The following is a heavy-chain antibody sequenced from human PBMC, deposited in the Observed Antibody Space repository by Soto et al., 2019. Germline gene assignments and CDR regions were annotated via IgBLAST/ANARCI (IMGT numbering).Heavy chain of an antibody. CDR2: IIPIFGTA. D-gene: IGHD5-12*01. V-gene: IGHV1-69*13. Sequence: SVKVSCKASGGTFSSYAIILVRQAPGQGLEWMGGIIPIFGTANYAQKFQGRVTITADESTSTAYMELSSLRSEDTAVYYCARTRRDGSLDAFDIWGQGTMVTVSS. CDR3: ARTRRDGSLDAFDI. CDR1: GGTFSSYA. J-gene: IGHJ3*02.